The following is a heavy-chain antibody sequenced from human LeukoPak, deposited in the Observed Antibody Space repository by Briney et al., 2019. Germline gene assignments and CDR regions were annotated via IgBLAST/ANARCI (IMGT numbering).Heavy chain of an antibody. D-gene: IGHD6-19*01. J-gene: IGHJ4*02. CDR2: IYYSGST. CDR3: SRQRNGGSGWYSLSFDY. Sequence: SETLSLTCTVSGGSISSSSYYWGWIRQPPGKGLEWIVSIYYSGSTHYNPSLKSRVTISVDTSKNQFSLKLSSMTAADTAIYYCSRQRNGGSGWYSLSFDYWGQGTLVTVSS. V-gene: IGHV4-39*01. CDR1: GGSISSSSYY.